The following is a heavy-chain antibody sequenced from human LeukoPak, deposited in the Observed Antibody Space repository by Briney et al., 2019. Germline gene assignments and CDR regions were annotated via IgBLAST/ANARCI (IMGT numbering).Heavy chain of an antibody. J-gene: IGHJ4*02. V-gene: IGHV3-48*03. CDR2: ISSSGSII. CDR1: GYAFSSYG. CDR3: ARGSGKSDY. D-gene: IGHD3-10*01. Sequence: GKSLRLSCAASGYAFSSYGMHWVRQAPGKGLEWVSYISSSGSIIYYADSVKGRFTISRDNAKNSLYLHMNSLRAEDTAVYYCARGSGKSDYWGQGTLVTVSS.